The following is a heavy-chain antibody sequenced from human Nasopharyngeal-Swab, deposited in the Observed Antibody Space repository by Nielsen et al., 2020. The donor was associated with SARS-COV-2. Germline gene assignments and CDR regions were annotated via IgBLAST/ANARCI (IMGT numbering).Heavy chain of an antibody. V-gene: IGHV4-59*01. D-gene: IGHD3-10*01. CDR3: ARDLGYGSGSYYKYYYYYYGMDV. CDR2: IYYSGST. J-gene: IGHJ6*02. Sequence: WIRQPPGKGLEWIGYIYYSGSTNYNPSLKSRVTISVDTSKNRFSLKLSSVTAADTAVYYCARDLGYGSGSYYKYYYYYYGMDVWGQGTTVTVSS.